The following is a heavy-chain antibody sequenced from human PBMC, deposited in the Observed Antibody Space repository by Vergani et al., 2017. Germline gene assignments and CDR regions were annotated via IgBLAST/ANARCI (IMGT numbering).Heavy chain of an antibody. CDR3: ATYSSGWKFDY. J-gene: IGHJ4*02. V-gene: IGHV3-48*04. CDR1: GYTFTSYG. Sequence: VQLVQSGAEVKKPGASVKVSCKASGYTFTSYGISWVRQAPGKGLEWVSYISSSGSTIYYADSVKGRFTISRDNAKNSLYLQMNSLGAEDTAVYYCATYSSGWKFDYWGQGTLVTVSS. D-gene: IGHD6-19*01. CDR2: ISSSGSTI.